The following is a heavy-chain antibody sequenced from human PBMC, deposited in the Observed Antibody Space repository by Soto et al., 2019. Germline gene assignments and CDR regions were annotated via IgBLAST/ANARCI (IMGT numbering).Heavy chain of an antibody. CDR1: GFTVSSNY. Sequence: GGSLRLSCAASGFTVSSNYMSWVRQAPGKGLEWVSVIYSGGSTYYADSVKGRFTISRDNSKNTLYLQMNSLRAEDTAVYYCARDMGYSSSYGMDVWGQGTTVTVSS. J-gene: IGHJ6*02. CDR3: ARDMGYSSSYGMDV. V-gene: IGHV3-53*01. CDR2: IYSGGST. D-gene: IGHD6-6*01.